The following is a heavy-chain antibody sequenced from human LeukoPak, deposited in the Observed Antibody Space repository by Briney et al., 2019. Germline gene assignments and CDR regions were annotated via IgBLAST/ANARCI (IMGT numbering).Heavy chain of an antibody. D-gene: IGHD2-15*01. Sequence: GGSLRLSCAASGFTFSGYEMNWVRQVPGKGLEWVSYITSSGKTINYVDSVKGRLTTSRDNAKNSLYPQMNSLTAEDTAVYYCARESPHCSGVSCFFDYWGQGTLVTVSS. CDR3: ARESPHCSGVSCFFDY. V-gene: IGHV3-48*03. CDR1: GFTFSGYE. CDR2: ITSSGKTI. J-gene: IGHJ4*02.